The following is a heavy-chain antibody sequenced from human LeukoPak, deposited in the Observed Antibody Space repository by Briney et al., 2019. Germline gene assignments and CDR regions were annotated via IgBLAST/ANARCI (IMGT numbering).Heavy chain of an antibody. J-gene: IGHJ4*02. V-gene: IGHV4-4*07. CDR3: ARDPDFGSGSYFDY. CDR1: GGSISSYC. D-gene: IGHD3-10*01. Sequence: PSETLSLTCTVSGGSISSYCWSWIRQPAGKGLEWIGRIYTSGSTNYNPSLKSRVTMSVDTSKDQFSLKLSSVTAADTAVYYCARDPDFGSGSYFDYWGQGTLVTVSS. CDR2: IYTSGST.